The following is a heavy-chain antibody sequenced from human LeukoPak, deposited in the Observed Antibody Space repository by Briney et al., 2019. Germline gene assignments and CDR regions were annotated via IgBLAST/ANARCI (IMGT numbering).Heavy chain of an antibody. Sequence: GASVKVSCKASGYTFTSYDINWVRQATGQGLEWMGWMNPNSGNTGYAQKFQGRVTMTRDTSISTAYMELSRLRSDDTAVYYCARAPYDFWSGWFDYWGQGTLVTVSS. V-gene: IGHV1-8*01. CDR3: ARAPYDFWSGWFDY. CDR2: MNPNSGNT. D-gene: IGHD3-3*01. CDR1: GYTFTSYD. J-gene: IGHJ4*02.